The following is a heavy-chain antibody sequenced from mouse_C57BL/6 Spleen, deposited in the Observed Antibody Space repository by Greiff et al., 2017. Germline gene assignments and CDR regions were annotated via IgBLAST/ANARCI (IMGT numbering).Heavy chain of an antibody. J-gene: IGHJ3*01. Sequence: VMLVESGAELARPGASVKMSCKASGYTFTSYTMHWVKQRPGQGLEWIGYINPSSGYTKYNQKFKDKATLTADKSSSTAYMQLSSLTSEDSAVYYCAPDYGGFAYWGQGTLVTVSA. V-gene: IGHV1-4*01. CDR3: APDYGGFAY. D-gene: IGHD2-4*01. CDR1: GYTFTSYT. CDR2: INPSSGYT.